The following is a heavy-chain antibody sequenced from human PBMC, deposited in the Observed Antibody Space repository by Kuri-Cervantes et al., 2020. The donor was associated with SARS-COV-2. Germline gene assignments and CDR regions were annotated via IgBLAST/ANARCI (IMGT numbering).Heavy chain of an antibody. Sequence: GESLKISCAASGFTFSSYGMHWDRQAPGKGLEWVAFIRYDGSNKYYADSVKGRFTISRDNSKNTLYLQMNSLRAEDTAVYYCAREAYTAQYWGQGTLVTVSS. CDR2: IRYDGSNK. J-gene: IGHJ4*02. V-gene: IGHV3-30*02. D-gene: IGHD3-16*01. CDR1: GFTFSSYG. CDR3: AREAYTAQY.